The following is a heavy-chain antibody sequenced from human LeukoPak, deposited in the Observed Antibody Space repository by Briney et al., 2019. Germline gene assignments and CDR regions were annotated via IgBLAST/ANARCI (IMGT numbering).Heavy chain of an antibody. CDR2: ITQDGSEK. V-gene: IGHV3-7*03. CDR1: GFTLSPYW. CDR3: ARDQWGPDV. Sequence: GGSLRLSCAVSGFTLSPYWMTWVRQAPGKGLEWVANITQDGSEKYYVDSVKGRFTISRDNAKNSLYLQMNSLRVEDTAVYYCARDQWGPDVWGKGSTVTVSS. J-gene: IGHJ6*04. D-gene: IGHD2-8*01.